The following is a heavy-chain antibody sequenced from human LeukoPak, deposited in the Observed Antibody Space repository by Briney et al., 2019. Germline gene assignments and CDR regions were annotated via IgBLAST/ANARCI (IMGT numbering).Heavy chain of an antibody. CDR1: GFTFSSYA. CDR2: ISYDGSNK. CDR3: ARDLTRSSSWPYYFDY. D-gene: IGHD6-13*01. J-gene: IGHJ4*02. Sequence: GGSLRLSCAASGFTFSSYAMHWVRQAPGKGLEWVAVISYDGSNKYYADSVKGRFTISRDNSKNTLYLQMNSLRAEDMAVYYCARDLTRSSSWPYYFDYWGQGTLVTVSS. V-gene: IGHV3-30-3*01.